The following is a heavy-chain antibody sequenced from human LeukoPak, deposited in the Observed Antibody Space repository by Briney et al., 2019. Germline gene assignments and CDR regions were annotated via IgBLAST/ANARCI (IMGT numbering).Heavy chain of an antibody. V-gene: IGHV4-39*07. CDR2: IYYSGST. CDR1: GGSISSSSYY. D-gene: IGHD3-22*01. CDR3: ARVSGYYYDSSGYYEGAFDI. Sequence: SETLSLTCTVSGGSISSSSYYWGWIRQPPGKGLEWIGSIYYSGSTYYNPSLKSRVTISVDTSKNQFSLKLSSVTAADTAVYYCARVSGYYYDSSGYYEGAFDIWGQGTMVTVSS. J-gene: IGHJ3*02.